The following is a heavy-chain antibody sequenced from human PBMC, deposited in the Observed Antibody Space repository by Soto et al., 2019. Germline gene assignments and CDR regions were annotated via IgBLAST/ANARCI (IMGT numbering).Heavy chain of an antibody. V-gene: IGHV2-5*01. D-gene: IGHD3-22*01. CDR2: INWNDDK. J-gene: IGHJ4*02. CDR1: GFSLSSTGVG. Sequence: QITLKESGPTLVKVTQTVTLTCTFSGFSLSSTGVGVGWIRQPPGKALEGLALINWNDDKRYNPSLKSRLTITKDNSNNQVVLTMTNMDPVDTATYCCARSGHNSGFFYYGYWGQGTLVTVSS. CDR3: ARSGHNSGFFYYGY.